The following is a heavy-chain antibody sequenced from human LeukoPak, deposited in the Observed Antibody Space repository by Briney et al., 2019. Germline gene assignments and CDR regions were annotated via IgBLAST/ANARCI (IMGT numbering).Heavy chain of an antibody. V-gene: IGHV3-30*07. CDR2: ISYDGVNK. CDR1: GFTFNSYA. J-gene: IGHJ4*02. CDR3: ARDRTIRGPGYFDY. D-gene: IGHD3-3*01. Sequence: PGGSLRLSCAASGFTFNSYAIHWVRQAPGKXXXXXXXISYDGVNKXXXXXXXXXFTISRDNSKXTLYLQMNSLRAEDTAVYYCARDRTIRGPGYFDYWGQGTLVTVSS.